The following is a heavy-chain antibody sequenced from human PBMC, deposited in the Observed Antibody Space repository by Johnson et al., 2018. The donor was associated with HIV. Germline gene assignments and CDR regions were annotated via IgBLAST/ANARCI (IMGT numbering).Heavy chain of an antibody. CDR3: ARVVGYKYGSAGDNDAFDI. CDR1: GFTFDDYG. CDR2: ITWNGGST. J-gene: IGHJ3*02. D-gene: IGHD5-18*01. Sequence: VLLVESGGGVVRPGGSLRLSCAASGFTFDDYGMSWVRQAPGKWLEWVSGITWNGGSTGYADSVKGRFTISRDNAKNSLYLQMNSLRAEDTALYYCARVVGYKYGSAGDNDAFDIWGQGTMVTVSS. V-gene: IGHV3-20*04.